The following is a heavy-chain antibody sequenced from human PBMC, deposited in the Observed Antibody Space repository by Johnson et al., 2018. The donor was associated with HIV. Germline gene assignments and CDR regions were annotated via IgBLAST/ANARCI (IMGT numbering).Heavy chain of an antibody. CDR2: IKQDGSEK. Sequence: VQLVESGGGLVQPRGSLRLSCAASGFIFSSYWMSWVRQAPGKGLEWVANIKQDGSEKYYVDSVKGRFTISRDNAKNSLYLQMNSLRDEDTAVYYCARENYGGDDAFDIWGQGTMVTVSS. J-gene: IGHJ3*02. V-gene: IGHV3-7*05. CDR3: ARENYGGDDAFDI. CDR1: GFIFSSYW. D-gene: IGHD4-23*01.